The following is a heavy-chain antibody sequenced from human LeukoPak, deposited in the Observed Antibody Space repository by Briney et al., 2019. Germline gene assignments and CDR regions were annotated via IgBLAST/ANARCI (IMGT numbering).Heavy chain of an antibody. Sequence: VASVKVSCKASGYTFTSYGISWVRQAPGQGLEWMGWISAYNGNTNYAQKLQGRVTMTTDTSTSTAYMELRSLRSDDTAVYYCARESGGYDSSGYSAIFDYWGQGTLVTVSS. CDR3: ARESGGYDSSGYSAIFDY. V-gene: IGHV1-18*01. CDR2: ISAYNGNT. D-gene: IGHD3-22*01. CDR1: GYTFTSYG. J-gene: IGHJ4*02.